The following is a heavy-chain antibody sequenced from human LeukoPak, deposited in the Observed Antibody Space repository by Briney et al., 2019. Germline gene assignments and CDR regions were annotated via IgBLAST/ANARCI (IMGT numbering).Heavy chain of an antibody. J-gene: IGHJ4*02. CDR3: ARYGATISVRGFDY. CDR2: IIPIFGTA. D-gene: IGHD5-12*01. CDR1: GGTFSSYA. V-gene: IGHV1-69*05. Sequence: SVKVSCKASGGTFSSYAISWVRQAPGQGLEWMGGIIPIFGTANYTQKFQGRVTITTDESTSTAYMELSSLRSKDTAVYYCARYGATISVRGFDYWGQGTLVTVSS.